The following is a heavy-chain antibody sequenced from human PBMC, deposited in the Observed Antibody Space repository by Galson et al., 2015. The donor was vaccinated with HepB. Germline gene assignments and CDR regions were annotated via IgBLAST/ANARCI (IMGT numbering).Heavy chain of an antibody. CDR1: GDSVSSNSAA. J-gene: IGHJ6*02. CDR3: ARSRLRFLDHYYYYGMDV. Sequence: CAISGDSVSSNSAAWNWIRQSPSRGLEWLGRTYYRSKWYNDYAVSVKSRITINPDTSKNQFSLQLNSVTPEDTAVYYCARSRLRFLDHYYYYGMDVWGQGTTVTVSS. CDR2: TYYRSKWYN. V-gene: IGHV6-1*01. D-gene: IGHD3-3*01.